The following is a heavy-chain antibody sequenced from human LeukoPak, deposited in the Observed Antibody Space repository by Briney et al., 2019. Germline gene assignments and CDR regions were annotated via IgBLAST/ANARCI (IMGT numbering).Heavy chain of an antibody. V-gene: IGHV3-30*18. CDR2: ISYDGSNK. CDR1: GFTFSSYS. J-gene: IGHJ3*02. D-gene: IGHD3-3*01. Sequence: GGSLRLSCVGSGFTFSSYSMSWVRQAPGKGLEWVAVISYDGSNKYYADSVKGRFTISRDNSKNTLYLQMNSLRAEDTAVYYCAKCYFLRRYDFWSGYFVDAFNIWGQGTMVTVSS. CDR3: AKCYFLRRYDFWSGYFVDAFNI.